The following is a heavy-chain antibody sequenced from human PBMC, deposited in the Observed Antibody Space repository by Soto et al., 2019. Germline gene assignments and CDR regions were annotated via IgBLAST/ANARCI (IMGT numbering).Heavy chain of an antibody. Sequence: SVKVSCKASGGTFSSYAISWVRQAPGQGLERMGGIIPIFGTANYAQKLQGRVTITADESTSTAYMELSSLRSEDTAVYYCAREGVGATTPTSYWGQGTLVTVSS. CDR1: GGTFSSYA. D-gene: IGHD1-26*01. CDR3: AREGVGATTPTSY. CDR2: IIPIFGTA. V-gene: IGHV1-69*13. J-gene: IGHJ4*02.